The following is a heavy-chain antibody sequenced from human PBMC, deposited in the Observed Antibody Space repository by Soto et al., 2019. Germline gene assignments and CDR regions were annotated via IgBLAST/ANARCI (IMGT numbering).Heavy chain of an antibody. J-gene: IGHJ6*02. CDR3: ARVQAVAGTYYYYGMDV. CDR2: IKQDGSEK. D-gene: IGHD6-19*01. Sequence: EVQLVESAGGVVQPGGSQRLSCAASGFTFSSYWMSWVRQAPGKGLEWVANIKQDGSEKYYVDSVKGRFTISRDNAKNSLYLQINSLRAEDTAVYYCARVQAVAGTYYYYGMDVWGQGTTVTVSS. CDR1: GFTFSSYW. V-gene: IGHV3-7*01.